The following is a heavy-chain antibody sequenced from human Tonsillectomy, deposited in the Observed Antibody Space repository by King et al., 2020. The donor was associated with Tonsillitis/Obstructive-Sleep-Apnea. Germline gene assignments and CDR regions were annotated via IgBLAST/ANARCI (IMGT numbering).Heavy chain of an antibody. CDR1: GGSVRSVHYF. D-gene: IGHD5-24*01. V-gene: IGHV4-61*03. Sequence: VQLQESGPGLVKPSETLSLTFSVSGGSVRSVHYFWNWIRQPPGKGLEWLGYIYDSGRTDYNPSLKSRVTLSMDKSKNLFSLKLTSMTAADTVIYYCARAGRRDGYNGIDYWGQGSLVTVSS. CDR2: IYDSGRT. CDR3: ARAGRRDGYNGIDY. J-gene: IGHJ4*02.